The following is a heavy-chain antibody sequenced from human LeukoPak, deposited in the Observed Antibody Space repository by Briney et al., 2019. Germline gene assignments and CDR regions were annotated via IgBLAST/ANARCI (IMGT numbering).Heavy chain of an antibody. D-gene: IGHD6-25*01. CDR1: GFIFSSFS. V-gene: IGHV3-30*04. Sequence: PGGSPRLSCAASGFIFSSFSMNWVRQAPGKGLEWVACITHDGRKTYHADSVKGRFTISRDDSKNTIYLQMSSLTPEDTAVYYCARNEAAWGQGTTVTVSS. J-gene: IGHJ3*01. CDR3: ARNEAA. CDR2: ITHDGRKT.